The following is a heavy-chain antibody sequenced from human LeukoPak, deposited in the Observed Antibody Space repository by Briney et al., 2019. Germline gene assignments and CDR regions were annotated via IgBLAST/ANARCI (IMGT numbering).Heavy chain of an antibody. CDR1: GGSISSYY. J-gene: IGHJ4*02. D-gene: IGHD6-6*01. Sequence: SETLSLTCTVSGGSISSYYWSWIRQPPGKGLEWIGYIYYSGSTNYDPSLKSRVTISVDTSKNQFSLKLSSVTAADTAVYYCAGIAARPGVFDYWGQGTLVTVSS. V-gene: IGHV4-59*01. CDR2: IYYSGST. CDR3: AGIAARPGVFDY.